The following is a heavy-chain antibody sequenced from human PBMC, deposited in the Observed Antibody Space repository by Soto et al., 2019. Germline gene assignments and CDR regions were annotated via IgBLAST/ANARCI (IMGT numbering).Heavy chain of an antibody. CDR2: INHSGST. Sequence: SETLSLTCAVYGGSFSGYYWSWIRQPPGKGLEWIGEINHSGSTNYNPSLKSRVTISVDTSKNQFSLKLSSVTAADTAVYYCARERVMVYYYYGMDVWGQGTTVTVSS. CDR1: GGSFSGYY. J-gene: IGHJ6*02. CDR3: ARERVMVYYYYGMDV. V-gene: IGHV4-34*01. D-gene: IGHD2-8*01.